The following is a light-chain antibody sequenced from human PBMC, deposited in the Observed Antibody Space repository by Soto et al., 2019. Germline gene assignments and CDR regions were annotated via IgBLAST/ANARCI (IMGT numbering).Light chain of an antibody. CDR2: GAS. J-gene: IGKJ1*01. V-gene: IGKV3-15*01. CDR3: QQYNNWPET. CDR1: KSVSSN. Sequence: EIVMTQSPATLSVSPGEKATISCRASKSVSSNLAWYQQKPGQAPRLLIYGASTRATGIPARFSGSGSGTEFTLTISSLQSEDFAVYYCQQYNNWPETFGQGTRWIS.